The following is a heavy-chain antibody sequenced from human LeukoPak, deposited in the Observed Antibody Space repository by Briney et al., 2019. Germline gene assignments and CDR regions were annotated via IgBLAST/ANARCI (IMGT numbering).Heavy chain of an antibody. V-gene: IGHV3-30*19. J-gene: IGHJ4*02. D-gene: IGHD6-13*01. Sequence: PGGSLRLSCAASGFTFSSYGMHWVRQAPGKGLEWVAVISYDGSNKYYADSVKGRFTISRGNSKNTLSLQMDSLRTEDTSIYYCAKGAWAADGPMGNNFASWGQGTLVIVSS. CDR3: AKGAWAADGPMGNNFAS. CDR2: ISYDGSNK. CDR1: GFTFSSYG.